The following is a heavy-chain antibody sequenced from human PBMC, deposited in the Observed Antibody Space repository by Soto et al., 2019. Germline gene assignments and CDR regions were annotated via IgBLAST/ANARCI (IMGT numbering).Heavy chain of an antibody. J-gene: IGHJ6*02. V-gene: IGHV3-23*01. CDR2: ISNSGGST. D-gene: IGHD2-2*02. Sequence: GGSLRLSCAASGFPFSSYAMSWVRQAPGKGLEWVSVISNSGGSTYYADSVKGRFNISRDNSKNTLFLQMNSLRAEDTAVYYCAKDPEIVVVVAAIGQGMDVWGQGTTVTVSS. CDR1: GFPFSSYA. CDR3: AKDPEIVVVVAAIGQGMDV.